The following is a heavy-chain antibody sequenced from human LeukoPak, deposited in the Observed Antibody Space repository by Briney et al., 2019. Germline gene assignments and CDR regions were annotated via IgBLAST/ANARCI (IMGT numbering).Heavy chain of an antibody. CDR2: IYKIGST. J-gene: IGHJ6*03. CDR3: ARHKMVRGIGYYYYMDV. CDR1: GGSISSGSYY. Sequence: SQTLSLTCTVSGGSISSGSYYWTWIRQPAGSGLEWIGRIYKIGSTDYNPSLKSRLTISMDTSKNQFSLKLSSVTAADTAVFYCARHKMVRGIGYYYYMDVWGKGTTVTISS. D-gene: IGHD3-10*01. V-gene: IGHV4-61*02.